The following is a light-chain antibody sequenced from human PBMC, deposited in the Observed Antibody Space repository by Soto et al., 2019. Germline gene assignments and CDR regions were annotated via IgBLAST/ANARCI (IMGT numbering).Light chain of an antibody. Sequence: DLQMTQSPSTLSASVGDRVTITCRASQSISNWLAWYQQKLGEAPKLLIYDASTLNSGVPSRFSGSGSGTEFSLTISGLQPDDFATYYCQQYNSFSTFGQGPRVEIK. CDR3: QQYNSFST. CDR1: QSISNW. CDR2: DAS. V-gene: IGKV1-5*01. J-gene: IGKJ1*01.